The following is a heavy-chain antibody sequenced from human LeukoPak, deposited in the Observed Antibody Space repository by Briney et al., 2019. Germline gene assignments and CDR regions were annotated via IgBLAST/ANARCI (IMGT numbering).Heavy chain of an antibody. CDR2: FRYGGST. V-gene: IGHV4-39*01. J-gene: IGHJ4*02. D-gene: IGHD3-3*01. CDR1: GDSLSSSNNY. CDR3: SRRTSNPVGAIDY. Sequence: SETLSLICTVSGDSLSSSNNYWGWIRQPPGKVLEWIGAFRYGGSTYSTPSLKSRVIISVDTSKNQFSLKLRSVTASDTAAYYCSRRTSNPVGAIDYWGQGTLVTVSS.